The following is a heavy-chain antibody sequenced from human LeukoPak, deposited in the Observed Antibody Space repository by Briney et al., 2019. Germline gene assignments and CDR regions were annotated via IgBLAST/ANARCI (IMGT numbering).Heavy chain of an antibody. V-gene: IGHV3-33*01. D-gene: IGHD6-6*01. CDR1: GFTFSSYG. CDR3: ARACRMGSSSSDY. CDR2: IWYDGSNK. Sequence: PGGSLRLSCAAPGFTFSSYGMHWVCQAPGKGLEWVAVIWYDGSNKYYADSVKGRFTISRDNSKNTLYLQMNSLRAEDTAVYYCARACRMGSSSSDYWGQGTLVTVSS. J-gene: IGHJ4*02.